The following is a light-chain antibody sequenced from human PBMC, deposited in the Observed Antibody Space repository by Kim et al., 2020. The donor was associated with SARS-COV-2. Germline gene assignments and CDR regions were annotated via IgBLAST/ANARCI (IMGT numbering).Light chain of an antibody. J-gene: IGLJ2*01. V-gene: IGLV7-46*01. CDR1: TGTVSSGHY. CDR2: EPS. CDR3: LVTYSHSAI. Sequence: PGGDTNLPCGAKTGTVSSGHYPSRFQQKPGRVPRTLIYEPSKRHSSTPARFSGDVIGDTAALTLAGAQTEVEAGYYCLVTYSHSAIFGRGTKLTVL.